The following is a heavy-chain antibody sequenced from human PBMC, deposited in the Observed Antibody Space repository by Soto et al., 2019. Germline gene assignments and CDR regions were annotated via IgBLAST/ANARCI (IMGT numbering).Heavy chain of an antibody. CDR3: ARQIYDSGTGPNFQYYFDS. Sequence: PGESLRSSWNGAGYSFAGYWITWVRQKPGKGLEWMGRIDPSDSQTYYSPSFRGHVTISVTKSITTVFLQWSSLRASDTAMYYCARQIYDSGTGPNFQYYFDSWGQGTPVTVSS. CDR2: IDPSDSQT. V-gene: IGHV5-10-1*01. CDR1: GYSFAGYW. D-gene: IGHD6-13*01. J-gene: IGHJ4*02.